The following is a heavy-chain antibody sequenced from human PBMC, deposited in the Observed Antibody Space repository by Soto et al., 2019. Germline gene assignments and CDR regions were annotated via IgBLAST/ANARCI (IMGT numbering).Heavy chain of an antibody. CDR3: AKGPSYYYASGPTDY. CDR1: GFTFDDYA. CDR2: ISWNSGNI. V-gene: IGHV3-9*01. Sequence: PGGSLRLSCAASGFTFDDYAMHWVRQAPGKGLEWVSGISWNSGNIGYADSVKGRFTISRDNAKNSLYLQMNSLRAEDTALYYCAKGPSYYYASGPTDYWGQGTLVTVSS. D-gene: IGHD3-10*01. J-gene: IGHJ4*02.